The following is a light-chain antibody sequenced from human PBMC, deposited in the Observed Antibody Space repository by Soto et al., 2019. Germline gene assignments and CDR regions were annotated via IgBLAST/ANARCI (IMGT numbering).Light chain of an antibody. Sequence: QSVLTQPPSASGTPGQRVTISCSGSSSNIGSNVVNWYQHLPGTAPKLVIFDSDQRPSGVPDRFSGSKSGTSASLAISGLQSEDEADYYCATWDDSLNENVFGTRTKVTVL. CDR1: SSNIGSNV. V-gene: IGLV1-44*01. J-gene: IGLJ1*01. CDR2: DSD. CDR3: ATWDDSLNENV.